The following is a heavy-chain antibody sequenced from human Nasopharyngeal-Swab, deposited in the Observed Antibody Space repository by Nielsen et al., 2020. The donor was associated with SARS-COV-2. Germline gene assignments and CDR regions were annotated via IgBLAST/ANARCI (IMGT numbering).Heavy chain of an antibody. V-gene: IGHV1-46*01. CDR2: INPSGGSA. CDR3: ARDRYGSGSFLGY. Sequence: WVRQAPGQGLEWVGIINPSGGSATYAQRFQGKVTMTRDTSTSTVFMELSSLKSEDTAVYYCARDRYGSGSFLGYWGQGTLVTVSS. J-gene: IGHJ4*02. D-gene: IGHD3-10*01.